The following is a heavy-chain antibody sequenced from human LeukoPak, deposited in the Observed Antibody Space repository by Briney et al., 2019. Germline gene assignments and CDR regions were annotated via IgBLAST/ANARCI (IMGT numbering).Heavy chain of an antibody. J-gene: IGHJ4*02. D-gene: IGHD3-22*01. CDR2: INPDSSDT. CDR3: ARDLYYYDSGGYYRDLDF. Sequence: ASVKVSCKASGYTFTGYSMNWVRQAPGQGPEWMGWINPDSSDTNYAQKFQGRVTMTSDTSITTSYMELSRLTSDDTAVYYCARDLYYYDSGGYYRDLDFWGQGTLVTVSS. CDR1: GYTFTGYS. V-gene: IGHV1-2*02.